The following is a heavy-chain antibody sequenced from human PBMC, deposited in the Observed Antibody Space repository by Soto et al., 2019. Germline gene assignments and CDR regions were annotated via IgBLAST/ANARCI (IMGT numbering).Heavy chain of an antibody. CDR3: ARFYMVGEVMGSLDI. Sequence: SETLSLTCTVSGGSISSGGYYWSWIRQHPGKGLEWIGYIYYIGSTYYNPSLKSRVSISVDTSKNQFSLKLSSVTAADTAVYFGARFYMVGEVMGSLDIWGQGT. D-gene: IGHD3-10*01. CDR1: GGSISSGGYY. J-gene: IGHJ3*02. V-gene: IGHV4-31*03. CDR2: IYYIGST.